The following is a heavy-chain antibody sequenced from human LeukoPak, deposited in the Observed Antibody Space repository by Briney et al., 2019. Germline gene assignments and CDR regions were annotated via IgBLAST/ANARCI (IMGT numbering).Heavy chain of an antibody. CDR2: ISYDGSNK. Sequence: GGSLRLSCAASGFTFSSYAMHWVRQAPGKGLEWVAVISYDGSNKYYADSVKGRFTISRDNSKNTLYLQMNSLRAEDTAVYYCARGAADYSYYYFYYMDVWGKGTTLTVSS. CDR3: ARGAADYSYYYFYYMDV. V-gene: IGHV3-30-3*01. CDR1: GFTFSSYA. D-gene: IGHD2-15*01. J-gene: IGHJ6*03.